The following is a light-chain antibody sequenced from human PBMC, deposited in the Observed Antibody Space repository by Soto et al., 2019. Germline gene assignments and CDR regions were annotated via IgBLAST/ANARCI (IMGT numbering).Light chain of an antibody. CDR2: DVN. CDR3: SSFAGTYSLYI. J-gene: IGLJ1*01. CDR1: SNDVGAYDH. Sequence: QSALTQPLSVSGSPGQSVAISCTGTSNDVGAYDHVSWYQHSPDKAPTLLIFDVNKRPSGVPDRFSGSKSGNTASLPISGLQADDEAEYFCSSFAGTYSLYIFGSGTKLTVL. V-gene: IGLV2-11*01.